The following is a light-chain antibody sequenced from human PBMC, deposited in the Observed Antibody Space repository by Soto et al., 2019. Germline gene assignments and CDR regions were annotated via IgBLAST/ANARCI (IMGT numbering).Light chain of an antibody. CDR2: AAS. CDR3: QQYGGSGT. CDR1: QCISNY. Sequence: EIKMTQSPSSLSASVGDRVTITCRASQCISNYLAWYQQKPGKVPKLLIYAASTLQSGVPSRFSGSGSGTDFTLTITRLEPEDFAVYYCQQYGGSGTFGQGTKVDI. J-gene: IGKJ1*01. V-gene: IGKV1-27*01.